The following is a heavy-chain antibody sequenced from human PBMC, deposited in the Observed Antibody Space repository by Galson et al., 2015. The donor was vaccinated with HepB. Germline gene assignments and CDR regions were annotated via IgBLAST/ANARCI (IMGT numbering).Heavy chain of an antibody. V-gene: IGHV4-59*01. CDR2: IYYRGST. CDR1: GGSISDFY. D-gene: IGHD3-16*01. Sequence: SETLSLTCTVSGGSISDFYWNWIRQPPGKGLEWIGYIYYRGSTSYNPALKSRVTISVDTSRDQFSLQLRSVNAADTAVYYCARGDSTLGDWFHPRGQGTLVTVSS. CDR3: ARGDSTLGDWFHP. J-gene: IGHJ5*02.